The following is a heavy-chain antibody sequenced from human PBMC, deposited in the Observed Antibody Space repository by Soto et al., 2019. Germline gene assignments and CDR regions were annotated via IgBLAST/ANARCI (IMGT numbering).Heavy chain of an antibody. V-gene: IGHV4-31*02. J-gene: IGHJ4*02. CDR3: ARGLSVTLFHN. Sequence: WTWIRQHPGKGLEWIGYIYYSGSTYYNPSLKRRVTISVDTSKNQFSLKLSSVTAADTAVYYCARGLSVTLFHNWGQGTLVTVSS. CDR2: IYYSGST. D-gene: IGHD4-17*01.